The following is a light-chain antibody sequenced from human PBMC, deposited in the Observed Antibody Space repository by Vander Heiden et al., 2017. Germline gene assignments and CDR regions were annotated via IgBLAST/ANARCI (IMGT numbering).Light chain of an antibody. CDR1: NIGSKS. J-gene: IGLJ2*01. Sequence: SYVLTQPPSLSVAPGQTARITCGGNNIGSKSVHWYQQKPGQAPVLVVYYDSNRPSGIPERFSGSNSGNTATLTTSRVEAGDEADYYCQVWDSSSDHHVVFGGGTKLTVL. CDR2: YDS. CDR3: QVWDSSSDHHVV. V-gene: IGLV3-21*02.